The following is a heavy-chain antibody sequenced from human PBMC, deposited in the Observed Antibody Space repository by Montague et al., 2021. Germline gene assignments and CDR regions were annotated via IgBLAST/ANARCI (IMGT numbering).Heavy chain of an antibody. CDR1: GASITSNFYY. D-gene: IGHD6-13*01. CDR3: ARVFSSWYVGWFDP. V-gene: IGHV4-39*07. J-gene: IGHJ5*02. Sequence: SETLSLTCTVSGASITSNFYYWGWIRQSPGKGLKWIGSIYYSGNSFYQPSLKSRITMAVDTSKNQFSLKLSSVTAADTAIYYCARVFSSWYVGWFDPWGQGTPVTVSS. CDR2: IYYSGNS.